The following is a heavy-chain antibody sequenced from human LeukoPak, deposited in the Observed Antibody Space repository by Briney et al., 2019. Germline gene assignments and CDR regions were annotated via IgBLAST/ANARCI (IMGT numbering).Heavy chain of an antibody. V-gene: IGHV4-39*07. CDR3: ARDIGQWLVPNWFDP. D-gene: IGHD6-19*01. Sequence: SETLSLTCTVSGGSISSSSYYWGWIRQPPGKGLEWIGSIYYSGSTNYNPSLKSRVTMSVDTSKNQFSLKLSSVTAADTAVYYCARDIGQWLVPNWFDPWGQGTLVTVSS. CDR1: GGSISSSSYY. J-gene: IGHJ5*02. CDR2: IYYSGST.